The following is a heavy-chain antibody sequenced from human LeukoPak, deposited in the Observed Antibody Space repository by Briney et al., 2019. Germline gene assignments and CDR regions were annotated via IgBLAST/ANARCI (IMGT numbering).Heavy chain of an antibody. CDR3: ARDGFWMVRGESDAFDI. CDR1: GYTFTSYY. J-gene: IGHJ3*02. V-gene: IGHV1-46*01. D-gene: IGHD3-10*01. Sequence: GASVKVSCKASGYTFTSYYVHWVRQAPGQGLEWMGIINPSGGSTSYAQKFQGRVTMTRDTSTSTVYMELSSLRSEDTAVYYCARDGFWMVRGESDAFDIWGQGTMVTVSS. CDR2: INPSGGST.